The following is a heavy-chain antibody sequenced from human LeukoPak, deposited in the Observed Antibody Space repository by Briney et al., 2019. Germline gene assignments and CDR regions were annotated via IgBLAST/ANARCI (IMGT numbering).Heavy chain of an antibody. Sequence: GGSLGLSCAASGFTFSTYSMNWVRQAPGKGLEWVSYISYSSSAIYYADSVKGRFTISRDNAKNSLYLRMNSLRDEDTAVYYCARDSYGSSGYYYVSDYWGQGTLVTVSS. J-gene: IGHJ4*02. CDR1: GFTFSTYS. CDR3: ARDSYGSSGYYYVSDY. D-gene: IGHD3-22*01. V-gene: IGHV3-48*02. CDR2: ISYSSSAI.